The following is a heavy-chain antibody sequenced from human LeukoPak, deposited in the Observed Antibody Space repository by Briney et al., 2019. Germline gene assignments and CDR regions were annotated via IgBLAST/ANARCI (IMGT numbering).Heavy chain of an antibody. J-gene: IGHJ4*02. CDR1: GSSMNLYS. CDR3: ARLGYCSDGSCLGADY. CDR2: MYYSGTT. D-gene: IGHD2-15*01. V-gene: IGHV4-59*12. Sequence: PSETLSLTCSVSGSSMNLYSWNWIRQSPGKGLEWIAYMYYSGTTNYNPSLENRAAISLDLSRHQFSLRLNSVTAADTAVYYCARLGYCSDGSCLGADYWGQGTLVTVSS.